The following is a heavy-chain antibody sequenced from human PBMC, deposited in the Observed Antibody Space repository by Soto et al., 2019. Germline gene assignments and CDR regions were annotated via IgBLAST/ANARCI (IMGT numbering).Heavy chain of an antibody. V-gene: IGHV4-30-4*08. J-gene: IGHJ4*02. D-gene: IGHD2-15*01. CDR2: MSYSGST. CDR1: GVSISNGNHY. CDR3: ARAQPRIQAPNTFFDY. Sequence: QVQLQESGPGLVTPSQTLSLTCTVSGVSISNGNHYWGWIRQSPGKGLEWIGYMSYSGSTYSNPSVRRRLSMSVDTSANQFSLNLTSVTAADTAFYYCARAQPRIQAPNTFFDYWGRGTLVTVSS.